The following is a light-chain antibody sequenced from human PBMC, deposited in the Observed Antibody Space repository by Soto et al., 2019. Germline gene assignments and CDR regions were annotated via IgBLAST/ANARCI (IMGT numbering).Light chain of an antibody. V-gene: IGLV1-44*01. Sequence: VLTQPPSASGTPGQRVTISCSGSSSNIGSNTVSWYQQLPGTAPKLLIYSNNQRPSGVPDQFSGSKSGTSASLAISGLQSEDEADYYCATWDDSLNGHVFGTGTKVTVL. CDR2: SNN. CDR1: SSNIGSNT. J-gene: IGLJ1*01. CDR3: ATWDDSLNGHV.